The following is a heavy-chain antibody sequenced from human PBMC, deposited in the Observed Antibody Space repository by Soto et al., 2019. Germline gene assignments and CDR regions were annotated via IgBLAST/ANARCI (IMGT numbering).Heavy chain of an antibody. D-gene: IGHD5-12*01. CDR1: GGTFNSYT. V-gene: IGHV1-69*02. Sequence: QVQLVQSGAEVKKPGSSVKVSCKASGGTFNSYTISWVRQAPGQGPEWMGRIIPILDITNYAQKFQGRVTITADKSTTTVYTELSSLRSEDTAMYYCARGGYSGYDYGWFAPWGQGTLVTVSS. CDR2: IIPILDIT. J-gene: IGHJ5*02. CDR3: ARGGYSGYDYGWFAP.